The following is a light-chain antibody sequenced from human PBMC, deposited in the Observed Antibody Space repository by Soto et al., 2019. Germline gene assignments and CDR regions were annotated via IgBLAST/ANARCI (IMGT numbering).Light chain of an antibody. CDR2: GAS. J-gene: IGKJ1*01. Sequence: EVVMTQSPATLSVSPGERATLSCRASQNVNANLAWYQQKPGQAPRLLIHGASTRATGIPARFSGSGFGTDFILTISRLQSEDFAVYYCQQYNTWLWTFGQGTKVEGK. V-gene: IGKV3-15*01. CDR1: QNVNAN. CDR3: QQYNTWLWT.